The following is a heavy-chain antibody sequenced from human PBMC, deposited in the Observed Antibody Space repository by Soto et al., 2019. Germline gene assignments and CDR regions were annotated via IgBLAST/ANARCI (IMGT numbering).Heavy chain of an antibody. CDR1: VGSISISNW. J-gene: IGHJ6*01. CDR3: ARGLLWFGELLYPGYYYYGMDV. V-gene: IGHV4-4*02. D-gene: IGHD3-10*01. Sequence: SETLSLTCAVSVGSISISNWWRWFRQPPVKGLEWIGEIYHSGSTNYNPSLKSRVTISVDKSKNQFSLKLSSVTAADTSVYYCARGLLWFGELLYPGYYYYGMDVWGQGTTVTVSS. CDR2: IYHSGST.